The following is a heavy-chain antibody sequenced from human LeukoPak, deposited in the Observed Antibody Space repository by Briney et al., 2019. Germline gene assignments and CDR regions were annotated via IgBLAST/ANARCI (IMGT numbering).Heavy chain of an antibody. V-gene: IGHV4-39*07. J-gene: IGHJ4*02. Sequence: SETLSLTCTVSGGSISSSSYYWGWIRQPPGKGLEWIGSIYYSGSTYYNPSLKSRVTISVDTSKNQFSLKLSSVTAADTAVYYCARERGTNFIFDYWGQGTLVTVSS. CDR2: IYYSGST. D-gene: IGHD1-26*01. CDR3: ARERGTNFIFDY. CDR1: GGSISSSSYY.